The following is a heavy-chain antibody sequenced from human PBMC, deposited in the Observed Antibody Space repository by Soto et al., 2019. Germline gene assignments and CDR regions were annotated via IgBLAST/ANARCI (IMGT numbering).Heavy chain of an antibody. CDR3: ARDHAGFGGSWGMDV. Sequence: QVQLQESGPGLVKPSQTLSLICTVSGGSINSGGYYWSWIRQHPGKGLEWIGYIYYSGSAYYNPSLKSRVTISVDTSKNQFSLKLSSVTAADTAAYYCARDHAGFGGSWGMDVWGQGTTVTVSS. V-gene: IGHV4-31*03. D-gene: IGHD3-10*01. J-gene: IGHJ6*02. CDR1: GGSINSGGYY. CDR2: IYYSGSA.